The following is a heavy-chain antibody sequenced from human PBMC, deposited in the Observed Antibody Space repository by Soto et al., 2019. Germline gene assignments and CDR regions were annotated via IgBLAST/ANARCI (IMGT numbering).Heavy chain of an antibody. D-gene: IGHD3-16*02. CDR3: ARKYDSVWGSYRYPTFDI. CDR1: GGTFSSYA. CDR2: IIPIFGTA. Sequence: QVQLVQSGAEVKKPGSSVKVSCKASGGTFSSYAISWVRQAPGQGLEWMGGIIPIFGTANYAQKFQGRVTITEDESTSTAYMELSSLRSEDTAVYYCARKYDSVWGSYRYPTFDIWGQGTMVTVSS. J-gene: IGHJ3*02. V-gene: IGHV1-69*12.